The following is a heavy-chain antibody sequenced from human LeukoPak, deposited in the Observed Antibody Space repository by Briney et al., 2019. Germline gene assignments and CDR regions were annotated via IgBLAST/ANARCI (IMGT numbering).Heavy chain of an antibody. CDR1: GFTFSDAW. J-gene: IGHJ4*02. CDR3: STVDGSYGPHFDY. CDR2: LKSKTDGETI. D-gene: IGHD3-16*01. Sequence: GGSLRLSCAASGFTFSDAWMNRVRQAPGKRLEWDGLLKSKTDGETIDYAAPVKGGFTISRDDTKNTLYLQMNRLKTEDTAVYYCSTVDGSYGPHFDYSGQGTLVTVSS. V-gene: IGHV3-15*01.